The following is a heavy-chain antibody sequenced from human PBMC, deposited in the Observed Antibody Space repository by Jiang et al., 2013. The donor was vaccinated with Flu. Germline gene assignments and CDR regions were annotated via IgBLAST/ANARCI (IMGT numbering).Heavy chain of an antibody. CDR1: GYTFTSYA. CDR2: INAGNGNT. J-gene: IGHJ4*02. Sequence: SGAEVKKPGASVKVSCKASGYTFTSYAMHWVRQAPGQRLEWMGWINAGNGNTKYSQKFQGRVTITRDTSASTAYMELSSLRSEDTAVYYCARDFGTDGDLPWYYFDYWGQGTLVTVSS. CDR3: ARDFGTDGDLPWYYFDY. V-gene: IGHV1-3*01. D-gene: IGHD4-17*01.